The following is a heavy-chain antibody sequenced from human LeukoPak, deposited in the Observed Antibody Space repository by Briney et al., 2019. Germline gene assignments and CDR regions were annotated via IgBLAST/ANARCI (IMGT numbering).Heavy chain of an antibody. V-gene: IGHV1-2*02. Sequence: VASVKVSCKASGYIFTDNYIHWVRQAPGQGLEWMGWINPNSGGTKYAQKFQGRVTMTRDTSFNTVYMEVSRLRSDDTAVYYCARRSKWSFDFWGQGTLVTVSS. CDR3: ARRSKWSFDF. CDR1: GYIFTDNY. CDR2: INPNSGGT. D-gene: IGHD2-8*01. J-gene: IGHJ4*02.